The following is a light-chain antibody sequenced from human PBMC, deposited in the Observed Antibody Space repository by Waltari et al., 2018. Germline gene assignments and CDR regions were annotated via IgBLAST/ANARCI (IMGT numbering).Light chain of an antibody. Sequence: QSALTQPASVSGSPGQSITISCTGTSSDVGGYNYVSWYQQHPGKAPKLMIYDVSNRPSGVSNRFPGSKSGNTASLTISGLQAEDEADYYCSSYTSSSTYVFGTETKVTVL. CDR3: SSYTSSSTYV. V-gene: IGLV2-14*01. CDR1: SSDVGGYNY. CDR2: DVS. J-gene: IGLJ1*01.